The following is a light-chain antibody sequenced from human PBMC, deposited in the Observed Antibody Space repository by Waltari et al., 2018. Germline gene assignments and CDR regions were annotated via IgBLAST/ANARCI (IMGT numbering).Light chain of an antibody. Sequence: DIQMTQSPSSLSASVGDRVTITCRASQSISSYLNWYQQKPGKSPNIIIYAASSLPSGVPSRFSGSGSGTDFTLTISSLQPEDFATYYCQQSYSTPRTFGQGTKVEIK. CDR3: QQSYSTPRT. CDR1: QSISSY. V-gene: IGKV1-39*01. J-gene: IGKJ1*01. CDR2: AAS.